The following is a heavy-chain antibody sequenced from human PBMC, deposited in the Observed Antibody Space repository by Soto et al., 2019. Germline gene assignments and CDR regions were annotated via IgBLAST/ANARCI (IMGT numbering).Heavy chain of an antibody. CDR1: GYTFTSYG. CDR3: ARESATYDFWTEVDY. J-gene: IGHJ4*02. V-gene: IGHV1-18*01. CDR2: ISAYNGNT. Sequence: QVPLVQSGAEVKKPGASVKVSCKASGYTFTSYGISWVRQAPGQGLEWMGWISAYNGNTNYAQKLQGRVTMTTDTSTSTAYMELRSLRSDDTAVYYCARESATYDFWTEVDYWGQGTLVTVSS. D-gene: IGHD3-3*01.